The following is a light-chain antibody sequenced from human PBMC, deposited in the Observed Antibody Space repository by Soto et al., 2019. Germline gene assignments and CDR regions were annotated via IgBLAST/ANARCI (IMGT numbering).Light chain of an antibody. Sequence: DIQMTQSPSSLSASVGDRVTITCRASQSISSYLNWYQQKPGKAPKLLIYAASSLQSGVPSRFGGSGSGTDFTRTISSLQPEDFATYYCQQCYSTPVTFGQGTELEIK. CDR2: AAS. CDR3: QQCYSTPVT. J-gene: IGKJ2*01. V-gene: IGKV1-39*01. CDR1: QSISSY.